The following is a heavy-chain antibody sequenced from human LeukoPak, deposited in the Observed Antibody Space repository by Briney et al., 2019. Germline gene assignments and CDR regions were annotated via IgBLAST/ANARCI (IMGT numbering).Heavy chain of an antibody. CDR3: ARGLRRNWLDP. Sequence: KXSXXXXGXTXTXXXMHWVRQAPGQGLEWMGWINPNSGGTNYAQKFQGRVTMTRDTSISTAYMELSRLRSDDTAVYYCARGLRRNWLDPWGQGTLVTASS. V-gene: IGHV1-2*02. CDR2: INPNSGGT. D-gene: IGHD4-17*01. CDR1: GXTXTXXX. J-gene: IGHJ5*02.